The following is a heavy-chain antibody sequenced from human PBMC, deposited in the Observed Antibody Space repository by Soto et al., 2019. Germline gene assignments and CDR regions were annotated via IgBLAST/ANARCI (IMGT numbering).Heavy chain of an antibody. J-gene: IGHJ6*02. Sequence: PGGSLRLSCAASGFTFSSYAMSWVRQAPGKGLEWVSAISGSGGSTYYADSVKGRFTISRDNSKNTLYLQMNSLRAEDTAVYYCAKKFWFGELSSPHNYYYYYGMDVWGQGTTVTVSS. CDR3: AKKFWFGELSSPHNYYYYYGMDV. D-gene: IGHD3-10*01. CDR2: ISGSGGST. CDR1: GFTFSSYA. V-gene: IGHV3-23*01.